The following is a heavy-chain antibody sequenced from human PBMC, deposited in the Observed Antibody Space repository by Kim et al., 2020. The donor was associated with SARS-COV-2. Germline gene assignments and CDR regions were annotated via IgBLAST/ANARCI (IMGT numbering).Heavy chain of an antibody. D-gene: IGHD6-13*01. Sequence: SETLSLTCTVSGGSISSSSYYWGWIRQPPGKGLEWIGSIYYSGSTYYNPSLKSRVTISVDTSKNQFSLKLSSVTAADTAVYYCARADLYSSSWYVSPLLENDAFDIWGQGTMVTVSS. CDR3: ARADLYSSSWYVSPLLENDAFDI. J-gene: IGHJ3*02. V-gene: IGHV4-39*07. CDR2: IYYSGST. CDR1: GGSISSSSYY.